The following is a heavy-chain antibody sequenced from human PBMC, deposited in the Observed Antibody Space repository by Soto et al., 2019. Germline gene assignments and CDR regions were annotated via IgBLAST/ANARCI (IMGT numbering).Heavy chain of an antibody. D-gene: IGHD3-22*01. Sequence: GSLRLSCAASGFTFSSYWMSWVRQAPGKGLEWVANIKQDGSEKYYVDSVKGRFTISRDNAKNSLYLQMNSLRAEDTAVYYCARHYYYDSSGYYVDWGQGTLVTVSS. CDR3: ARHYYYDSSGYYVD. CDR2: IKQDGSEK. V-gene: IGHV3-7*03. J-gene: IGHJ4*02. CDR1: GFTFSSYW.